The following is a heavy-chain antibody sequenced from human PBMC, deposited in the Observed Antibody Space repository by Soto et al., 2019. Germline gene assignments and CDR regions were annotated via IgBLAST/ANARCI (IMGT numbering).Heavy chain of an antibody. J-gene: IGHJ5*02. D-gene: IGHD1-26*01. Sequence: QVQLQQWGAGLLKPSETLSLTCAVYGESLNYFYWSWIRQGPGKGLEWIGEFYDGGSINYNPSLKSRVTIAAATSKNQFSLRVTSVTAADTAIYYCARGKWADRFANWGQGTLVTVSS. V-gene: IGHV4-34*01. CDR1: GESLNYFY. CDR2: FYDGGSI. CDR3: ARGKWADRFAN.